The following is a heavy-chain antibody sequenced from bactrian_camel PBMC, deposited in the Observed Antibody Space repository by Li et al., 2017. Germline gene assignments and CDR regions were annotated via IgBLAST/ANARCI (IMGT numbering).Heavy chain of an antibody. D-gene: IGHD6*01. CDR3: AAKRYGGMMCTLQVEFNY. J-gene: IGHJ4*01. CDR2: LDSYAAA. CDR1: GLNLLNNC. Sequence: HVQLVESGGGSVQAGGSLRLSCRVYGLNLLNNCVAWFRQTPGKEREAVATLDSYAAARYANPVKGRFTISRDSDTDTVYLQMNSLQPEDTGTYYCAAKRYGGMMCTLQVEFNYWGQGTQVTVS. V-gene: IGHV3S55*01.